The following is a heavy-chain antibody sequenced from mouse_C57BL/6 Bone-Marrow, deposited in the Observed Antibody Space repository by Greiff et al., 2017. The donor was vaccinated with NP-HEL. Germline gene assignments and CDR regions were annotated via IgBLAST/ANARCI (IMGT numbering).Heavy chain of an antibody. CDR1: GYEFSNYW. CDR2: IYPGDGDT. J-gene: IGHJ3*01. V-gene: IGHV1-80*01. Sequence: VQLVESGAELVKPGASVKISCKASGYEFSNYWMNWVKQRPGKGLEWIGQIYPGDGDTNYNGKFKDKATLTADKSSSTAYMQLSRRTSEDSAVYFCAREAYWGQGTLVTVSA. CDR3: AREAY.